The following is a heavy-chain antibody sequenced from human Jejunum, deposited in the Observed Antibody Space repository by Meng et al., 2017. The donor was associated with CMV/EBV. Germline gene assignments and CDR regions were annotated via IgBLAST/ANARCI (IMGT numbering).Heavy chain of an antibody. CDR3: AKDSYGERKFWSGYYADH. CDR2: IRFDGTNK. CDR1: YG. D-gene: IGHD3-3*01. Sequence: YGFHWVRKAPGKGLEWVAFIRFDGTNKFFIDSVTGRFSLSRDNSKNSVYLQMNSLGPDDTAVYYCAKDSYGERKFWSGYYADHWGQGT. V-gene: IGHV3-30*02. J-gene: IGHJ4*02.